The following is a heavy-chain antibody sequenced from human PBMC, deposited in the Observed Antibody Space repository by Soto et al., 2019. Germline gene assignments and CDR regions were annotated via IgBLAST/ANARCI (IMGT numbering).Heavy chain of an antibody. J-gene: IGHJ6*03. D-gene: IGHD5-12*01. CDR2: ISSSSSTI. CDR1: GFTFSSYS. CDR3: AREVATIESWHLYYYYMDV. V-gene: IGHV3-48*01. Sequence: SLRLSCAASGFTFSSYSMNRVRQAPGKGLEWVSYISSSSSTIYYADSVKGRFTISRDNAKNSLYLQMNSLRAEDTAVYYCAREVATIESWHLYYYYMDVWGKGTTVTVSS.